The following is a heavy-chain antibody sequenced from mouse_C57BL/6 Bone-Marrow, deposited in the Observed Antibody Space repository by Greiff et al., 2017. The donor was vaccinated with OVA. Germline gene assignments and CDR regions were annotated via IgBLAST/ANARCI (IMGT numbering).Heavy chain of an antibody. Sequence: VQLQQPGAELVMPGASVKLSCKASGYTFTSYWMHWVKQRPGHGLEWIGEIDPSDSYTNSNQKFKGKSTLTVDKSSSTAYMQLSSLTSEDSAVYYCARFRYYYGSSLSYWYFDVWGTGTTVTVSS. D-gene: IGHD1-1*01. CDR2: IDPSDSYT. CDR1: GYTFTSYW. CDR3: ARFRYYYGSSLSYWYFDV. J-gene: IGHJ1*03. V-gene: IGHV1-69*01.